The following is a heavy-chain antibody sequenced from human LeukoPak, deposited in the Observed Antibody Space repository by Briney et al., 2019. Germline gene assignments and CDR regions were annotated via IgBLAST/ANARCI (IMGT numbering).Heavy chain of an antibody. CDR2: INAGNGNT. D-gene: IGHD3-16*01. V-gene: IGHV1-3*01. CDR3: ARKKGAQYYFDY. CDR1: GYTFTSYA. J-gene: IGHJ4*02. Sequence: ASVKVSCKASGYTFTSYAMHWVRQAPGQRLEWMGWINAGNGNTKYSQKFQGRVTITRDTSASTAYMELSSLRSEDTAVYYCARKKGAQYYFDYWGQGTLVTVSS.